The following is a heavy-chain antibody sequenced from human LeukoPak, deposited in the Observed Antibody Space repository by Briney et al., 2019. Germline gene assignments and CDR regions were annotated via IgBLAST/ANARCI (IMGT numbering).Heavy chain of an antibody. V-gene: IGHV4-39*01. CDR3: ARALHCSSTSCPLAQQLEGAYYFDY. CDR2: IYYSGST. J-gene: IGHJ4*02. D-gene: IGHD2-2*01. Sequence: PSETLSLTCTVSGGSISSSSYYWGWIRQPSGKGLEWIGSIYYSGSTYYNPSLKSRVTISVDTSKNQFSLKLSSVTAADTAVYYCARALHCSSTSCPLAQQLEGAYYFDYWGQGTLVTVSS. CDR1: GGSISSSSYY.